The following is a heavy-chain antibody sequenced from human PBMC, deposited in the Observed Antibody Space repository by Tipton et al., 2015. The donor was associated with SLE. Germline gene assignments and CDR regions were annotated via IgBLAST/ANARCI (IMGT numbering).Heavy chain of an antibody. Sequence: TLSLTCTVSGGSINSYYWSWIRQPPGKGLEWIGYIYYSGSTNYKPSLKSRVTISVDTSKNQFSLKLNSVTAADTAVYYCARSGYSSGWYRGRFDIWGQGTMVTVSS. V-gene: IGHV4-59*01. CDR3: ARSGYSSGWYRGRFDI. J-gene: IGHJ3*02. CDR1: GGSINSYY. D-gene: IGHD6-19*01. CDR2: IYYSGST.